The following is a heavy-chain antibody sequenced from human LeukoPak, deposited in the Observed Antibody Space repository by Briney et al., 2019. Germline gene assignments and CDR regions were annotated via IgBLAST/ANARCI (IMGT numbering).Heavy chain of an antibody. Sequence: PGGSLRLSCAASGFTFSDYWIHWVRQAPGKGLVWVSRINTDGSITNYADSVKGRFSISRDNAKNTLYLQMSSLRAEDTAVYYCAKGRMTTVTTSWFDPWGQGTLVTVSS. CDR1: GFTFSDYW. CDR3: AKGRMTTVTTSWFDP. D-gene: IGHD4-17*01. CDR2: INTDGSIT. V-gene: IGHV3-74*01. J-gene: IGHJ5*02.